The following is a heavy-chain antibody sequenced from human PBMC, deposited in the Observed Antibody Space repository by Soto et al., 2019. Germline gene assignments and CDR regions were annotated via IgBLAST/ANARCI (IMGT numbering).Heavy chain of an antibody. CDR2: VNPNTGGT. V-gene: IGHV1-2*02. CDR3: ARQLAYCAGDCYTEPIAY. D-gene: IGHD2-21*02. CDR1: GYSFTVYY. J-gene: IGHJ4*02. Sequence: QAQLVQSGAEVTKPGASVKVSCEASGYSFTVYYIHWVRQAPGQGLEWMGWVNPNTGGTKYAQKFQGTVTMTRDTSITTAYLELSRMGSDDTAVYYCARQLAYCAGDCYTEPIAYWGQGTLVTVSS.